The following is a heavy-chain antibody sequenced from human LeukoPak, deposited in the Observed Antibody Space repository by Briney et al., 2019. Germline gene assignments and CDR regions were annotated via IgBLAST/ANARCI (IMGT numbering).Heavy chain of an antibody. V-gene: IGHV4-39*07. CDR1: GGSVSSSSYY. CDR2: VNHDGTT. Sequence: SETLSLTCTVSGGSVSSSSYYWGWIRQPPGKALEWIGTVNHDGTTYHNPSLKSRVTISVDTSKNQFSLKLSSVTAADTAEYYCARVKDTTMGHFDYWGQGTLVTVSS. CDR3: ARVKDTTMGHFDY. D-gene: IGHD1-1*01. J-gene: IGHJ4*02.